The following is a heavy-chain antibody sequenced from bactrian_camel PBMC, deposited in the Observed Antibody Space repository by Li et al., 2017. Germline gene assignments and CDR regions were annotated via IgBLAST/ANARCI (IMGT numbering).Heavy chain of an antibody. CDR3: AKGVDGSGLTFSY. D-gene: IGHD5*01. CDR2: IDTYGRT. Sequence: HVQLVESGGGSVQAGGSLRLSCVASVNTGGYCMGWFRQAPGKRRAEVAVIDTYGRTTYADSVKGQFTISKDNAKNTLYLQMNSLKTEDTAQYYCAKGVDGSGLTFSYWGQGTQVTVS. V-gene: IGHV3S53*01. J-gene: IGHJ6*01. CDR1: VNTGGYC.